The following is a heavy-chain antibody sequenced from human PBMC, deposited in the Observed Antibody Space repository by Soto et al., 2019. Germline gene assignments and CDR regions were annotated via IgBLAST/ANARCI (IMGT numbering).Heavy chain of an antibody. CDR1: GDSIRSVKW. Sequence: PSETLSLTCAVSGDSIRSVKWWSWVRQSPGKGLEWIGEVYHAGNTNYNPSLRSRLTISVHSSKNQFSLTLNSVTAADTAMHYCASTDSGWPTYEAYWGQGTLVTVSS. CDR3: ASTDSGWPTYEAY. D-gene: IGHD6-19*01. V-gene: IGHV4-4*02. J-gene: IGHJ4*02. CDR2: VYHAGNT.